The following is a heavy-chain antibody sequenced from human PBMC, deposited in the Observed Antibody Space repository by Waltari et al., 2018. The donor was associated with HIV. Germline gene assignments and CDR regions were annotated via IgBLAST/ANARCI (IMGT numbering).Heavy chain of an antibody. J-gene: IGHJ4*02. D-gene: IGHD6-6*01. V-gene: IGHV3-48*02. CDR2: SSSRSETT. Sequence: EVQLVESGGGLVQPGGSLRLSCAASGFGFSSYNMNLVRQAPGKGLGWISYSSSRSETTYYADSVKGRFTISRDNAKNSLDLQLNSLRDEDTAVYYCARDWTVRPLDYWCQGTLVTVSS. CDR1: GFGFSSYN. CDR3: ARDWTVRPLDY.